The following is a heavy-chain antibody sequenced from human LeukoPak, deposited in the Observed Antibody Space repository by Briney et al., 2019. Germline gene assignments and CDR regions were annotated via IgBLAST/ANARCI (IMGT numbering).Heavy chain of an antibody. Sequence: GASVKVSCKASGYTFTSYGISWVRQAPGQGREWMGWISAYNGNTNYAQKLQGRVTMTTDTSTSTAYMELRSLRSDDTAVYYCARDHYYGSGSYVGPWGQGTLVTVSS. CDR3: ARDHYYGSGSYVGP. CDR2: ISAYNGNT. V-gene: IGHV1-18*01. CDR1: GYTFTSYG. D-gene: IGHD3-10*01. J-gene: IGHJ5*02.